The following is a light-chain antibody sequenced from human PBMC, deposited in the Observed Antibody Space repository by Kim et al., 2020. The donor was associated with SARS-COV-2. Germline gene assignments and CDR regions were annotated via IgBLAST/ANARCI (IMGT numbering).Light chain of an antibody. V-gene: IGKV3-15*01. Sequence: ILMTQSPATLSVSPGERATLSCRASQSVSSNLAWYQQKPGQAPRLLIYGASTRATGIPARFSGSGSGTEFTLTISSLQSEDFAVYYCQQYNNWSTFGQGTRLEIK. CDR2: GAS. CDR1: QSVSSN. CDR3: QQYNNWST. J-gene: IGKJ5*01.